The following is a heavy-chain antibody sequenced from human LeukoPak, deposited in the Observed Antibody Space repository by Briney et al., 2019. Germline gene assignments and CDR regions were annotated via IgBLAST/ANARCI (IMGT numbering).Heavy chain of an antibody. CDR1: GYTFTGYY. V-gene: IGHV1-2*02. D-gene: IGHD2-2*01. Sequence: ASVKVSCKASGYTFTGYYMHWVRQAPGQELEWMGWINPNSGGTNYAQKFQGRVTMTRDTSISTAYMELSRLRSDDTAVYYCARLIPNDASTYPDYWGQGTLVTVSS. CDR2: INPNSGGT. CDR3: ARLIPNDASTYPDY. J-gene: IGHJ4*02.